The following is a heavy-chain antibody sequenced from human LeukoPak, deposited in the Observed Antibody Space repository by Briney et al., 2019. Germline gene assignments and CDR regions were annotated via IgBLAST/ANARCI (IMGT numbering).Heavy chain of an antibody. J-gene: IGHJ4*02. V-gene: IGHV1-69*04. Sequence: WASVKVSCKASGYTFTGYYMHWVRQAPGQGLEWMGRIIPILGIANYAQKFQGRVTITADKSTSTAYMELSSLRSEDTAVYYCAREREMATISFDYWGQGTLVTVSS. CDR3: AREREMATISFDY. CDR1: GYTFTGYY. D-gene: IGHD5-24*01. CDR2: IIPILGIA.